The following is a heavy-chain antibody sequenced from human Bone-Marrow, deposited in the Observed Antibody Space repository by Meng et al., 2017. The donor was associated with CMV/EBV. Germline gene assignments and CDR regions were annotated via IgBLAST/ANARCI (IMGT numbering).Heavy chain of an antibody. D-gene: IGHD3-3*01. CDR3: ARDGSNYYDLWSGYSYYYYYGMDV. V-gene: IGHV3-30-3*01. J-gene: IGHJ6*02. CDR1: GFTFSSYA. Sequence: GEPLKISCEASGFTFSSYAMHWVRQAPGKGLEWVAVISYDGSNKYYADSVKGRFTISRDNSKNTLYLQMNSLRAEDTAVYYCARDGSNYYDLWSGYSYYYYYGMDVWGQGTTVTVSS. CDR2: ISYDGSNK.